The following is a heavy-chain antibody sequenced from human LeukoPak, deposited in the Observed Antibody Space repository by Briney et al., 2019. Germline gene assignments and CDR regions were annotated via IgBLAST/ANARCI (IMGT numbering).Heavy chain of an antibody. D-gene: IGHD4-17*01. CDR1: GFTFSSYA. Sequence: GGSLRLSCAAPGFTFSSYAMSWVRQAPGKGLEWVSAISGSGGSTYYADSVKGRFTISRDNSKNTLYLQMNSLRAEDTAVYYCAKVFYGDRNAFDIWGQGTMVTVSS. J-gene: IGHJ3*02. CDR3: AKVFYGDRNAFDI. V-gene: IGHV3-23*01. CDR2: ISGSGGST.